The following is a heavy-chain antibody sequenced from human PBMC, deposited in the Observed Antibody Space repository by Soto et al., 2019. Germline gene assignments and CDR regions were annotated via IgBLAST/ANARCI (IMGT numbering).Heavy chain of an antibody. CDR1: GFTFSSYA. D-gene: IGHD3-16*02. CDR2: ISGSGGST. V-gene: IGHV3-23*01. J-gene: IGHJ6*02. Sequence: GGSLRLSCAASGFTFSSYAMSWVRQAPGKGLEWVSAISGSGGSTYYADSVKGRFTISRDNSKNTLYLQMNSLRAEDTAVYYCAKDHFQTEKAPSYYYYYYGMDVWGQGTTVTVSS. CDR3: AKDHFQTEKAPSYYYYYYGMDV.